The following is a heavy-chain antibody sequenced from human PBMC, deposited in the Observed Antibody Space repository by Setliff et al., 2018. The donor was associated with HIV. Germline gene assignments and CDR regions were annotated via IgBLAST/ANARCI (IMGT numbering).Heavy chain of an antibody. Sequence: PSETLSLTCAVYGGSFSGYYWSWIRQPPGKGLEWIGEINHSGRINCNPSLKSRVTISVDTSKNQFSLKLSSVTAADAAVYYCASRVYYYDSSGYLREEGFDPWGQGTLVTVSS. J-gene: IGHJ5*02. V-gene: IGHV4-34*01. D-gene: IGHD3-22*01. CDR3: ASRVYYYDSSGYLREEGFDP. CDR1: GGSFSGYY. CDR2: INHSGRI.